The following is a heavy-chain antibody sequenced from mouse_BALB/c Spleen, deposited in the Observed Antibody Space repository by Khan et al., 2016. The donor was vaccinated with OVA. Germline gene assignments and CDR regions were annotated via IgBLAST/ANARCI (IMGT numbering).Heavy chain of an antibody. D-gene: IGHD2-4*01. CDR3: ARKDYYDYDPFPY. Sequence: EVKLLESGPGLVKPSQSLSLTCPVTGYSITSEYAWNWIRQFPGNKLEWMGYINYSGNTRFNPSFKSRTSITRDTSKNQFFLQLSSVTTEDTATYYWARKDYYDYDPFPYWGQGTLVTSLQ. J-gene: IGHJ3*01. CDR2: INYSGNT. V-gene: IGHV3-2*02. CDR1: GYSITSEYA.